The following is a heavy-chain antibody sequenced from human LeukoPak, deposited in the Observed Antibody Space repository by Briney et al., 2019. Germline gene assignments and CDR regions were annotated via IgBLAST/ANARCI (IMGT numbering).Heavy chain of an antibody. D-gene: IGHD6-13*01. J-gene: IGHJ1*01. V-gene: IGHV3-23*01. Sequence: PGGSLRLSCAASGFTVSSNYMSWVRQAPGKGLEWVSVISGSGGSTYYADSVKGRFTISRDNSKNTLYLQMNSLRAEDTAVYYRATPSIAADGAMAPEYFQHWGRAPWSPSPQ. CDR1: GFTVSSNY. CDR2: ISGSGGST. CDR3: ATPSIAADGAMAPEYFQH.